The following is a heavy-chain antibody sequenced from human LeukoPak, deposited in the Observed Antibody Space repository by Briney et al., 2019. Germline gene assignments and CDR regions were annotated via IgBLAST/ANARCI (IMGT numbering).Heavy chain of an antibody. CDR1: GYTFTNYG. V-gene: IGHV1-18*01. J-gene: IGHJ6*03. Sequence: GASVKVSCKASGYTFTNYGISWVRQAPGQGLEWMGWISAYNGNTNYAQKLQGRVTMTTDTSTSTAYMELRSLRSDDTAVYYCARGYSSSWYSDYYYMDVWGKGTTVTISS. CDR2: ISAYNGNT. CDR3: ARGYSSSWYSDYYYMDV. D-gene: IGHD6-13*01.